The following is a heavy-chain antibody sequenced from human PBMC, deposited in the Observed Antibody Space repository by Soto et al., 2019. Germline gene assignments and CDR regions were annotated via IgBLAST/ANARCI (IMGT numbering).Heavy chain of an antibody. D-gene: IGHD6-19*01. CDR2: IYYSGST. V-gene: IGHV4-39*01. CDR1: GGTISSSSYY. Sequence: PSETLSLTCTVSGGTISSSSYYWGWISKPPGKGLEWIGTIYYSGSTYYNPSLKSRVTISVDNSKNTLYLQMNSLRAEDTAVYYCARLLDRQWLDYFDYWGQGTLVTVSS. CDR3: ARLLDRQWLDYFDY. J-gene: IGHJ4*02.